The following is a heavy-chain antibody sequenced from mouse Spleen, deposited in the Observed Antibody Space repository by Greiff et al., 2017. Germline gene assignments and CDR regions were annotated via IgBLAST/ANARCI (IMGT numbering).Heavy chain of an antibody. Sequence: VQLQQSGAELVKPGASVKLSCTASGFNINDTYMHWVKQRPEQGLEWIGRIDPANGNTKYDPKFQGKATITADTSSNTAYLQLSSLTSEDTAVYYCARGGYDSYHLGDYYYAMDYWGQGTSVTVSS. CDR3: ARGGYDSYHLGDYYYAMDY. J-gene: IGHJ4*01. D-gene: IGHD2-3*01. V-gene: IGHV14-3*02. CDR1: GFNINDTY. CDR2: IDPANGNT.